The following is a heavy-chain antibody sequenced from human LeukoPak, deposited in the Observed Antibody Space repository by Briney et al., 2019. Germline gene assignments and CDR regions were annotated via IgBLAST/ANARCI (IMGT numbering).Heavy chain of an antibody. CDR3: AKGPVSAIVGAITLDY. J-gene: IGHJ4*02. CDR2: ISGSTGST. V-gene: IGHV3-23*01. Sequence: GGSLRLSCAASGFTFSNYAMNWVRQAPGKGLEWVSLISGSTGSTYYADSVKGRFSISRDNSKNTVYLQMNSLRVEDTAVYYCAKGPVSAIVGAITLDYWGQGTLVTVSS. CDR1: GFTFSNYA. D-gene: IGHD1-26*01.